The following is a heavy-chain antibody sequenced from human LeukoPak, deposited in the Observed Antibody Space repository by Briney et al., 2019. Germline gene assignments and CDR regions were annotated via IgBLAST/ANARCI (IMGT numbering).Heavy chain of an antibody. J-gene: IGHJ4*02. CDR2: ISGSGDST. CDR3: AKDGISQGDLDY. D-gene: IGHD2-21*01. CDR1: GFTFSSYE. Sequence: PGGSLRLSCAASGFTFSSYEMNWVRQAPGKGLEWVSAISGSGDSTYYADSVKGRFTISRDNSKNTLYLQMNSLRAEDTAVYYCAKDGISQGDLDYWGQGTLVTVSS. V-gene: IGHV3-23*01.